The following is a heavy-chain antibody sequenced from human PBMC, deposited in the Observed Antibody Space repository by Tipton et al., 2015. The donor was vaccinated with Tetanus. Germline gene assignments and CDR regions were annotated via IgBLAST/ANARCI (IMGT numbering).Heavy chain of an antibody. CDR3: ATWPFDI. V-gene: IGHV3-7*01. J-gene: IGHJ3*02. D-gene: IGHD5-24*01. CDR2: IKPDGGEK. CDR1: GFTFSRSW. Sequence: SLRLSCASSGFTFSRSWMTWVRQTPGKGLEWVANIKPDGGEKYYADSVKGRFTVSRDNAKNSAFLQMDNLAAEDTGVYYCATWPFDIWGRGTTVAVSS.